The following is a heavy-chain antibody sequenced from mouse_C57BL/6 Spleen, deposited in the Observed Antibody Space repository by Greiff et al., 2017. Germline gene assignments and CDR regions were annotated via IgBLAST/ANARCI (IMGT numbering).Heavy chain of an antibody. CDR2: IWGDGST. CDR3: AKDTLLIYDGHSGAMDY. V-gene: IGHV2-3*01. CDR1: GFSLTSYG. D-gene: IGHD2-3*01. J-gene: IGHJ4*01. Sequence: QVQLKESGPGLVAPSQSLSITCTVSGFSLTSYGVSWVRQPPGKGLEWLGVIWGDGSTNYHSALISRLSISQDNSTSQVFLKLNSLQTDDTATYYWAKDTLLIYDGHSGAMDYWGQGTSVTVS.